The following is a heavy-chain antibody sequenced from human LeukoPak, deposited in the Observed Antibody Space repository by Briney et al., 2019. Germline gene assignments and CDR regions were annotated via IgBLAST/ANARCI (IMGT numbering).Heavy chain of an antibody. CDR3: AKAGCSSTSCYSNWFDP. V-gene: IGHV3-23*01. Sequence: GGSLRLSCAASGFTFSSYAMSWVRQAPRKGLEWVSAISGSGGSTYYADSVKGRFTISRDNSKNTLYLQMNSLRAEDTAVYYCAKAGCSSTSCYSNWFDPWGQGTLVTVSS. J-gene: IGHJ5*02. CDR1: GFTFSSYA. D-gene: IGHD2-2*01. CDR2: ISGSGGST.